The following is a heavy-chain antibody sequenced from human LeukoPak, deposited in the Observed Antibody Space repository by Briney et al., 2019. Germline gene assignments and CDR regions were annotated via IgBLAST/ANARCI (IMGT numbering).Heavy chain of an antibody. CDR3: ARGVDY. V-gene: IGHV4-59*08. CDR1: GGSISSYY. J-gene: IGHJ4*02. Sequence: SETLSLTCTVSGGSISSYYWSWIRQPPGKGLEWIGYIYYSGSTNYNPSLKSRVTISVDTSKNQFSLKLSSVTAADTAVYYCARGVDYWGQGTLVTVSS. CDR2: IYYSGST.